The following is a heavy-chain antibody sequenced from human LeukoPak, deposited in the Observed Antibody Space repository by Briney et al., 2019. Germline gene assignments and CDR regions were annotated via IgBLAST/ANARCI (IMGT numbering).Heavy chain of an antibody. D-gene: IGHD2-15*01. CDR2: ISSSSSYT. J-gene: IGHJ4*02. Sequence: PGGSLRLSCAASGFTFSDYYMSWIRQAPGKGVEWVSYISSSSSYTNYADSVKGRFTISRDNAKNSLYLQMNSLRAEDTAVYYCARDLAVAATIDYWGQGTLVTVSS. CDR1: GFTFSDYY. V-gene: IGHV3-11*05. CDR3: ARDLAVAATIDY.